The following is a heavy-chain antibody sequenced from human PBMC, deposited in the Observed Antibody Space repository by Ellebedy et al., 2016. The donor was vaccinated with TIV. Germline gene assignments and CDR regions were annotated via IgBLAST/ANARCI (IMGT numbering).Heavy chain of an antibody. V-gene: IGHV1-69*13. J-gene: IGHJ6*02. CDR2: IIPIFGTA. CDR3: ARGGGNSYYYGMDV. CDR1: GYTFTNYG. D-gene: IGHD1-7*01. Sequence: ASVKVSCKASGYTFTNYGISWVRQAPGQGLEWMGGIIPIFGTANYAQKFQGRVTITADESTSTAYMELSSLRSEDTAVYYCARGGGNSYYYGMDVWGQGTTVTVSS.